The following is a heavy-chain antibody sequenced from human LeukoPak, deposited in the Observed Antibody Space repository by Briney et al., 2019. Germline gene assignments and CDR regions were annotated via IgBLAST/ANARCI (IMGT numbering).Heavy chain of an antibody. J-gene: IGHJ4*02. CDR3: ARRGGGVAGTFDY. Sequence: PGGSLRLSCAASGFTFDDYAMHWVRQAPGKGLEWVSLISWDGGSTYYADSVKGRFTISRDNAKNSLYLQMNSLRAEDTAVYYCARRGGGVAGTFDYWGQGTLVTVSS. D-gene: IGHD6-19*01. CDR2: ISWDGGST. V-gene: IGHV3-43D*03. CDR1: GFTFDDYA.